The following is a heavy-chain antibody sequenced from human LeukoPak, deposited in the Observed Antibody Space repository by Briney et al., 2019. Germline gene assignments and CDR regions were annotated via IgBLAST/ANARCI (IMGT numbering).Heavy chain of an antibody. CDR2: IYYSGST. CDR1: GGSISSYY. D-gene: IGHD3-10*01. J-gene: IGHJ5*02. V-gene: IGHV4-59*12. CDR3: ARDSGTTGEVKFDP. Sequence: SETLSLTCTVSGGSISSYYWSWIRQPPGKGLEWIGYIYYSGSTNYNPSLKSRVTMSVDTSKNKFSLKLSSVTAADTAVYYCARDSGTTGEVKFDPWGQETLVTVSS.